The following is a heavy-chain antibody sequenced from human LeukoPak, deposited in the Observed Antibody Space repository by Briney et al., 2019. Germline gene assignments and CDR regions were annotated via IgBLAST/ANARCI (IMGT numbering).Heavy chain of an antibody. J-gene: IGHJ4*02. D-gene: IGHD2-21*02. CDR2: ISSSSSYI. V-gene: IGHV3-21*01. CDR3: AKPGGAYCDDDCYSYYFDS. CDR1: GFTFSSYS. Sequence: PGGSLRLSCAASGFTFSSYSMNWVRQAPGKGLEWVSSISSSSSYIYYADSVKGRFTNSRDNSKNTLYLQMNSLRTEDTAVYYCAKPGGAYCDDDCYSYYFDSWGQGTLVTVPS.